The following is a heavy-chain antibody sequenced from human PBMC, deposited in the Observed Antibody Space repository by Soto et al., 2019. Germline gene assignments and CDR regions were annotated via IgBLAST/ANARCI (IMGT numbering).Heavy chain of an antibody. D-gene: IGHD3-10*01. J-gene: IGHJ4*02. CDR2: ISYDGSNK. CDR1: GFTFSSYA. Sequence: GGSLRLSCAASGFTFSSYAMHWVRQAPGKGLEWVAVISYDGSNKYYADSVKGRFTISRDNSKNTLYLQMNSLRAEDTAVYYCARGSLVWFGELYFDYWGQGTLVTVSS. CDR3: ARGSLVWFGELYFDY. V-gene: IGHV3-30-3*01.